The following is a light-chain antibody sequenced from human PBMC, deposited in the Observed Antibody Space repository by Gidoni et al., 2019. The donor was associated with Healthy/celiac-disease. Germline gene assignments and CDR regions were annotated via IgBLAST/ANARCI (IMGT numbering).Light chain of an antibody. Sequence: EIVLTQSPATLSLSPRERATLSCRASQSISSYLAWYQQKPGQAPRLLIYGASNRATGIPARFSGSGSGTDFTLTISSLEPEDFAVYYCQQRTNWPLTFSGGTRVEIK. CDR1: QSISSY. V-gene: IGKV3-11*01. J-gene: IGKJ4*01. CDR3: QQRTNWPLT. CDR2: GAS.